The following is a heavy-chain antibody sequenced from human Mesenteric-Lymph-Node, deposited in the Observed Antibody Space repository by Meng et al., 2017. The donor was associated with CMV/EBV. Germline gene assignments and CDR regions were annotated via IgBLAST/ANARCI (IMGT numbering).Heavy chain of an antibody. Sequence: GESLKISCAASGFTFSSYDMHWVRQATGKGLEWVSAIGTAGDTYYPGSVKGRFTISRENAKNSLYLQMNSLRAGDTAVYYCARAWDWYYDMDVWGQGTTVTVSS. J-gene: IGHJ6*02. CDR3: ARAWDWYYDMDV. V-gene: IGHV3-13*01. D-gene: IGHD3/OR15-3a*01. CDR1: GFTFSSYD. CDR2: IGTAGDT.